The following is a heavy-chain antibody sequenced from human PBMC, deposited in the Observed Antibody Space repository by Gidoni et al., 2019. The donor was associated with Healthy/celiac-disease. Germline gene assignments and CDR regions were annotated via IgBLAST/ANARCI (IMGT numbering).Heavy chain of an antibody. CDR1: GGSISSYY. V-gene: IGHV4-59*01. D-gene: IGHD3-16*01. CDR2: IYYCVST. CDR3: AREGFGGGVAFDI. Sequence: QVQLQESGPGLVKPSDTLSLTCTVSGGSISSYYWSWIRQPPGKGLEWIGYIYYCVSTNYNPSLKSRVTISVDTSKNQFSLKLSSVTAADTAVYYCAREGFGGGVAFDIWGQGTMVTVSS. J-gene: IGHJ3*02.